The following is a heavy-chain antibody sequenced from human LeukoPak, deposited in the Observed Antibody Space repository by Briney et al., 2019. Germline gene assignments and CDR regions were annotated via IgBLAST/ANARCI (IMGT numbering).Heavy chain of an antibody. D-gene: IGHD6-13*01. Sequence: GGSLRLPCAASGFTFSSYEMNWVRQAPGKGLEWVSYISSSGSTIYYADSVKGRFTISRDNAKNSLYLQMNSLRAEDTAVYYCARAKIAAAGTFWFDPWGQGTLVTVSS. J-gene: IGHJ5*02. V-gene: IGHV3-48*03. CDR1: GFTFSSYE. CDR3: ARAKIAAAGTFWFDP. CDR2: ISSSGSTI.